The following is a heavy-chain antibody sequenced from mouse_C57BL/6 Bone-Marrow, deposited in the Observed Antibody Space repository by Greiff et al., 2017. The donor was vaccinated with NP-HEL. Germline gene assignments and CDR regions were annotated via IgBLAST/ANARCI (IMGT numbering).Heavy chain of an antibody. J-gene: IGHJ3*01. CDR2: IYPASGNT. Sequence: QVQLKESGPELVKPGASVKISCKASGYSFTSYYIHWVKQRPGQGLEWIGWIYPASGNTKYNEKFKGKATLTADTSSSTAYMQLSSLTSEDSAVYYCARAYYGSSYEGFAYWGQGTLVTVSA. CDR3: ARAYYGSSYEGFAY. CDR1: GYSFTSYY. V-gene: IGHV1-66*01. D-gene: IGHD1-1*01.